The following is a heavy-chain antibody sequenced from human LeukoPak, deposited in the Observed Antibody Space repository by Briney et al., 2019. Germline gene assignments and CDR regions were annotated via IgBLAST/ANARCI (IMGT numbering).Heavy chain of an antibody. Sequence: PGGSLRLSCAASGFTFSSYAMSWVRQAPGKGLEWVSSISSSSSYIYYADSVKGRFTISRDNAKNSLYLQMNSLRAEDTAVYYCAREFTWWELPPGDVWGQGTTVTVSS. CDR1: GFTFSSYA. V-gene: IGHV3-21*01. D-gene: IGHD1-26*01. CDR2: ISSSSSYI. CDR3: AREFTWWELPPGDV. J-gene: IGHJ6*02.